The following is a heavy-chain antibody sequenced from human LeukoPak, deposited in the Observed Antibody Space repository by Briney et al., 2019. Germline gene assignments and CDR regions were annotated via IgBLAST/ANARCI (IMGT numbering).Heavy chain of an antibody. Sequence: SETLSLTCTVSGASMSDYYWSWIRQPPGKGLEWIGYIYYTGSTNYNPSRKNRVTMSVDTSKNQISLKLSSVTAADSAVYYCVRRVRYFGQNDYWGQGTLVTVPS. CDR1: GASMSDYY. J-gene: IGHJ4*02. V-gene: IGHV4-59*08. CDR3: VRRVRYFGQNDY. D-gene: IGHD3-9*01. CDR2: IYYTGST.